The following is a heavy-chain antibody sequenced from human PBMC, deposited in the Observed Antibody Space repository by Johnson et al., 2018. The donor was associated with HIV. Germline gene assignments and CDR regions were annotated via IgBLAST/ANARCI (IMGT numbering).Heavy chain of an antibody. CDR1: GFTFSSYG. V-gene: IGHV3-30*03. J-gene: IGHJ3*02. D-gene: IGHD6-19*01. Sequence: VQLVESGGGVVQPGRSLRLSCVASGFTFSSYGMHWVRQAPGKGLEWVAIVSYDGSKKYYPDSVKGRFTISRDNSKNTLYLQMNSLRAEDTAVYYCASTRTGWGAFDIWGQGTMVTVSS. CDR3: ASTRTGWGAFDI. CDR2: VSYDGSKK.